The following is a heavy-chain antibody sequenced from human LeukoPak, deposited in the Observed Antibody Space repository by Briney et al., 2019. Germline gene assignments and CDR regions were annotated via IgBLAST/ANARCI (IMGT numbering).Heavy chain of an antibody. J-gene: IGHJ4*02. Sequence: ASVKVSCKASGYTFTGYNIHWVRQAPGQGLEWMGWINPNSGDTNYAQTFQGRVIMTRDTSISTAYMELSRLRSDDTAVYYCARVSDCGGDCYSLVYDYWGQGTLVTVSS. CDR2: INPNSGDT. D-gene: IGHD2-21*02. V-gene: IGHV1-2*02. CDR1: GYTFTGYN. CDR3: ARVSDCGGDCYSLVYDY.